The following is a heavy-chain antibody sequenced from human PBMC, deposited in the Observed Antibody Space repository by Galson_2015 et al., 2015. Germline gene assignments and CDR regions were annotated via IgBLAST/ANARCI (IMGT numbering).Heavy chain of an antibody. J-gene: IGHJ4*02. CDR2: INAGNGNT. CDR3: ARVGLDIVVVPAANPYYFDY. CDR1: GYTFTSYA. V-gene: IGHV1-3*01. Sequence: SVKVSCKASGYTFTSYAMYWVRQAPGQRLEWMGWINAGNGNTKYSQRFQGRVTITRDTSASTAYMELSSLRSEDTAVYYCARVGLDIVVVPAANPYYFDYWGQGTLVTVSS. D-gene: IGHD2-2*01.